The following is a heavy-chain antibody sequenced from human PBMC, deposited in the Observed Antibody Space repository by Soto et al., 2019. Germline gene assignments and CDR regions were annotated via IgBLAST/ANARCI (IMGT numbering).Heavy chain of an antibody. J-gene: IGHJ4*02. CDR2: ISSSSSYI. CDR3: ARDPIVVVPAEN. CDR1: GFTFSSYS. V-gene: IGHV3-21*01. D-gene: IGHD2-2*01. Sequence: GGSLRLSCAASGFTFSSYSMNWVRQAPGKGLEWVSSISSSSSYIYYADSVKGRFTISRDNAKNSLYLQMNSLRAEDTAVYYCARDPIVVVPAENWGQGTLVTVSS.